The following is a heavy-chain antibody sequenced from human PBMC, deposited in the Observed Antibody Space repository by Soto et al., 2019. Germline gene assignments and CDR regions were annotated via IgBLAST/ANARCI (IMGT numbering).Heavy chain of an antibody. CDR1: GYTFTSYA. Sequence: QVQLVQSGAEVKKPGASVKVSCKASGYTFTSYAMHWVRQAPGQRLEWMRWINAGNGNTKYSQKFQGRVTITRDTSASTAYMELSSLRSEDTAVYYCARSYSSSWYGYFQHWGQGTLVTVSS. CDR3: ARSYSSSWYGYFQH. CDR2: INAGNGNT. D-gene: IGHD6-13*01. V-gene: IGHV1-3*01. J-gene: IGHJ1*01.